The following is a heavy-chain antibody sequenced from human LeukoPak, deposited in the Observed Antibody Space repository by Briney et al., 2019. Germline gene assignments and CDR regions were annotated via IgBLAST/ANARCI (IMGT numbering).Heavy chain of an antibody. D-gene: IGHD6-19*01. V-gene: IGHV4-59*08. CDR2: IYYSGST. J-gene: IGHJ3*02. CDR1: GGSISSYY. Sequence: NPSENLSLTCTVSGGSISSYYWSWIRQPPGKGLEWIGYIYYSGSTNYNPSLKSRVTISVDTSKNQFSLKLSSVTAADTAVYYCARPGRGRGSSGSIDAFDIWGQGTMVTVSS. CDR3: ARPGRGRGSSGSIDAFDI.